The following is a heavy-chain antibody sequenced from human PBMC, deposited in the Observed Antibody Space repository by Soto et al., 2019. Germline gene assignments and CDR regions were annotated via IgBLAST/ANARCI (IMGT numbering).Heavy chain of an antibody. V-gene: IGHV4-59*01. D-gene: IGHD3-16*02. J-gene: IGHJ4*02. CDR2: IYYSGST. CDR1: GGSISSYY. CDR3: ARSYDYIWGSYPQGPSFDY. Sequence: PSETLSLTCTVSGGSISSYYWSWIRQPPGKGLEWIGYIYYSGSTNYNPSLKSRVTISVDTSKDQFSLKLSSVTAADTAVYYCARSYDYIWGSYPQGPSFDYWSQGTLVTVSS.